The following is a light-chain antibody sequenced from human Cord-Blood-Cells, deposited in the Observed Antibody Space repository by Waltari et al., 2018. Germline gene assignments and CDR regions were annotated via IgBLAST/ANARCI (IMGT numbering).Light chain of an antibody. CDR3: CSYAGSYTWV. CDR2: YVS. CDR1: SSDVGGYNY. Sequence: QSALTQPRSVSGSPGQSVTISCTGTSSDVGGYNYAPWYQQHPGKAPKLMIYYVSKRPSGVPDRFSGSKSGNTASLTISGLQAEDEADYYCCSYAGSYTWVFGGGTKLTVL. J-gene: IGLJ3*02. V-gene: IGLV2-11*01.